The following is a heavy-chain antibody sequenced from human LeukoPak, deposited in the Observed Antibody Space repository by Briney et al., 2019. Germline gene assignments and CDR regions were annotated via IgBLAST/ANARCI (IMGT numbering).Heavy chain of an antibody. V-gene: IGHV1-69*04. D-gene: IGHD1-26*01. Sequence: SVKVSCKASGGTFSSYAISWVRQAPGQGLEWMGRIIPILGIANYAQKFQGRVTITADKSTSTAYMELSSLRSEDTAVYYCARVLGWELPPVELVDYWGQGTLVTVSS. CDR1: GGTFSSYA. CDR2: IIPILGIA. CDR3: ARVLGWELPPVELVDY. J-gene: IGHJ4*02.